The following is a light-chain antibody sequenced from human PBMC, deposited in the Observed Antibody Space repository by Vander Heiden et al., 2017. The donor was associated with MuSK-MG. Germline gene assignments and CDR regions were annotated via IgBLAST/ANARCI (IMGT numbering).Light chain of an antibody. CDR3: QQNYDSIT. V-gene: IGKV1-39*01. CDR2: SVS. J-gene: IGKJ3*01. CDR1: QSVSNY. Sequence: DIQMTQSPSSLSASVGDRVTISCRSSQSVSNYLNWYQQKPGRAPKLLIYSVSALVSGIPPRFSGAGSETDFTLTINRLQPEDFATYYCQQNYDSITFGPGTRV.